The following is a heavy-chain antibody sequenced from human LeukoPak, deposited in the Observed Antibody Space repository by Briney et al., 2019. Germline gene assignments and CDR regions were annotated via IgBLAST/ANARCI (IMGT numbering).Heavy chain of an antibody. J-gene: IGHJ3*02. CDR3: ARGWIAVAGNAFDI. CDR1: GGSISSGSYY. D-gene: IGHD6-19*01. V-gene: IGHV4-61*10. Sequence: KSSETLSLTCTVSGGSISSGSYYWSWIRQPAGKGLEWIGRVYSSGSTNYNPSLKSRVSISVDTSKNQFSLKLSSVTAADTAVYYCARGWIAVAGNAFDIWGQGTMVTVSS. CDR2: VYSSGST.